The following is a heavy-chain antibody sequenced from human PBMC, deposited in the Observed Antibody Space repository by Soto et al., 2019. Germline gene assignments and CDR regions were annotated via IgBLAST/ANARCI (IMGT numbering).Heavy chain of an antibody. CDR3: VREGGSLAFES. V-gene: IGHV3-48*03. J-gene: IGHJ4*02. CDR1: GLTFSTDE. Sequence: GGSLRLSCAVSGLTFSTDEMNWVRQSPGKGLEWLAYISYTSTTIKYADSVKGRFAVSRDNAKKSLYLQMSNLRVEDTAVYYCVREGGSLAFESLGQGTLVTVSS. CDR2: ISYTSTTI. D-gene: IGHD1-1*01.